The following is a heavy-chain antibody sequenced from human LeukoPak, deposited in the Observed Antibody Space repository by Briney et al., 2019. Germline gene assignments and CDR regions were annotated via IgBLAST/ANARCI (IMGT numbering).Heavy chain of an antibody. V-gene: IGHV1-69*04. CDR3: ARDGGDGGYCSGGSCYGAFDI. CDR1: GGTFSNYA. Sequence: SVKVSCKASGGTFSNYAISWVRQAPGQGLEWMGRIIPILGIANYAQKFQGRVTITADKSTSTAYMELSSLKSEDTAVYYCARDGGDGGYCSGGSCYGAFDIWGQGTMVTVSS. CDR2: IIPILGIA. D-gene: IGHD2-15*01. J-gene: IGHJ3*02.